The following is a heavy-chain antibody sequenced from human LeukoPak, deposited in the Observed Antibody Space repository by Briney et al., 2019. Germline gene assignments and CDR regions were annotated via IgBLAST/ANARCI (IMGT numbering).Heavy chain of an antibody. CDR3: ARLRAVGAGDYFDY. CDR1: RYRFSTYW. J-gene: IGHJ4*02. V-gene: IGHV5-51*01. D-gene: IGHD1-26*01. CDR2: IYPGDSDT. Sequence: GGSLRLSCTGSRYRFSTYWIGGVRQMTGKGLEWMGIIYPGDSDTRYSPSFQGQVTISADKSIRTAYLQWDSLKASDTATYFCARLRAVGAGDYFDYWGQGTLVTVSS.